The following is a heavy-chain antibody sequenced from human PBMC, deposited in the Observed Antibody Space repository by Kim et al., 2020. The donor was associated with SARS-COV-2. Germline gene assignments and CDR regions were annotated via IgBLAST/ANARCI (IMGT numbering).Heavy chain of an antibody. CDR1: GDSISSGGHY. Sequence: SETLSLTCNVSGDSISSGGHYWSWIRQHPGKGLEWMGYIYHSGTTYYNPSLMSRVTISVDTSKNQSSLNLNSVTAADTAVYYCARVGYYYDTSGFPSAGNYYFDYWGQGALVTVSS. CDR2: IYHSGTT. J-gene: IGHJ4*02. D-gene: IGHD3-22*01. V-gene: IGHV4-31*03. CDR3: ARVGYYYDTSGFPSAGNYYFDY.